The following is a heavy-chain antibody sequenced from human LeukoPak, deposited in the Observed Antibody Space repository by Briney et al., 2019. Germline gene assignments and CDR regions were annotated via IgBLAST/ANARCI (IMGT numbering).Heavy chain of an antibody. D-gene: IGHD3-3*01. Sequence: GGSLRLSCAASGFTFSSYWMSWVRQAPGKGLEWVANIKQDGSEKYYVDSVKGRFTISRDNAKNSLYLQMNSLRAEDTAVYYCAKSDLWSGYYMSWYFDLWGRGTLVTVSS. CDR2: IKQDGSEK. CDR1: GFTFSSYW. CDR3: AKSDLWSGYYMSWYFDL. J-gene: IGHJ2*01. V-gene: IGHV3-7*01.